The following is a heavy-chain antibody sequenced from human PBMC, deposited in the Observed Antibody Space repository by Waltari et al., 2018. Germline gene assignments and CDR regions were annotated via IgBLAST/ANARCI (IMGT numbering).Heavy chain of an antibody. D-gene: IGHD1-26*01. CDR3: ARHVRDCGSYWPVFDY. V-gene: IGHV4-59*08. J-gene: IGHJ4*02. Sequence: QVQLQESGPGLVKPSETLSLTCTVSGGSISSYYWSWIRQPPGKGLEWIGYIYYSGSTNYNPSLKSRVTISVDTSKNQFSLKLSSVTAADTAVYYCARHVRDCGSYWPVFDYWGQGTLVTVSS. CDR1: GGSISSYY. CDR2: IYYSGST.